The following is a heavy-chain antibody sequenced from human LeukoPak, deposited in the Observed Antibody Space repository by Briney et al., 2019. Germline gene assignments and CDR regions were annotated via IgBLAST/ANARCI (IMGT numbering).Heavy chain of an antibody. J-gene: IGHJ6*03. V-gene: IGHV1-2*02. CDR2: INPNSGGT. CDR1: GYTFTGYY. Sequence: ASVKVSCKASGYTFTGYYMHWVRQAPGQGLEWMGWINPNSGGTNYAQKFRGRVTMTRDTSISTAYMELSRLRSDDTAVYYCARGDVYYYYYMDVWGKGTTVTVSS. D-gene: IGHD2-21*02. CDR3: ARGDVYYYYYMDV.